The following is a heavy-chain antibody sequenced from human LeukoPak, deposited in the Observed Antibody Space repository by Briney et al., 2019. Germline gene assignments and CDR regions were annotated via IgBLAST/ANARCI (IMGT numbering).Heavy chain of an antibody. J-gene: IGHJ4*02. CDR2: IYYSGST. CDR3: ARHRGEFGDSPPNIDY. Sequence: SETLSLTCTVSGGSITTSTYYWGWIRQPPGKGLEWIGSIYYSGSTYNNPSLKSRVTISVDMSKNQFSLRLSSVTAADTAVYYCARHRGEFGDSPPNIDYWGQGTLVTVSS. V-gene: IGHV4-39*01. CDR1: GGSITTSTYY. D-gene: IGHD3-10*01.